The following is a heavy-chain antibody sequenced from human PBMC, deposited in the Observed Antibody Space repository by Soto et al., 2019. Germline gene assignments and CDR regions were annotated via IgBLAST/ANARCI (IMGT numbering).Heavy chain of an antibody. D-gene: IGHD3-22*01. CDR3: ARDRGPGSGYDPYCFDP. CDR2: A. Sequence: ANYAQKFQGRVTITADESTSTAYMELSSLRSEDTSVYYCARDRGPGSGYDPYCFDPWGQGTLVIVSS. J-gene: IGHJ5*02. V-gene: IGHV1-69*01.